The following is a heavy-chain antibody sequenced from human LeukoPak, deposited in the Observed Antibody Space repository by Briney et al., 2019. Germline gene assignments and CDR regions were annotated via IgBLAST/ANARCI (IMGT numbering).Heavy chain of an antibody. Sequence: GGSLRLSCAASGFTFSSYWMHWVRQAPGKGLVWVSRINSDGSSTSYADSVKGRFTISRDNAKNTLYLQMNSLRAEDTAVYYCARGYSSSWIWSCFDYWGQGTLVTVSS. D-gene: IGHD6-13*01. CDR1: GFTFSSYW. J-gene: IGHJ4*02. CDR2: INSDGSST. V-gene: IGHV3-74*01. CDR3: ARGYSSSWIWSCFDY.